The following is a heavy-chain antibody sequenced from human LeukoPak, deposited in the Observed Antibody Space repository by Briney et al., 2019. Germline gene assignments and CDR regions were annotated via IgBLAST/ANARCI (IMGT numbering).Heavy chain of an antibody. J-gene: IGHJ4*02. Sequence: ASVKVSCKASGYTFTSYYMHWVRQAPGQGLEWMGLINPSGGSTSYAQKFQGRVTMTRDTSTSTVYMELSSLRSEDTAVYYCAREISRAYCGGDCYSGFDYWGQGTLVTVSS. D-gene: IGHD2-21*02. V-gene: IGHV1-46*01. CDR1: GYTFTSYY. CDR3: AREISRAYCGGDCYSGFDY. CDR2: INPSGGST.